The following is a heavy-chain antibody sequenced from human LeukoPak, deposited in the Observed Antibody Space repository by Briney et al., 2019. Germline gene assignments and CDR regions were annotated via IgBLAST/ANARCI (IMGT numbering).Heavy chain of an antibody. D-gene: IGHD5-24*01. CDR2: IYYSGST. Sequence: SEALSLTCAVSGGSISSGGYSWSWIRQPPGKGLEWIGYIYYSGSTYYNPSLQSRVTISVDTSKTQFSLKLSSVTAADTAVYYCARRGKDGYSYGGRGNYYMDVWAKGTTVTISS. CDR1: GGSISSGGYS. V-gene: IGHV4-30-4*07. J-gene: IGHJ6*03. CDR3: ARRGKDGYSYGGRGNYYMDV.